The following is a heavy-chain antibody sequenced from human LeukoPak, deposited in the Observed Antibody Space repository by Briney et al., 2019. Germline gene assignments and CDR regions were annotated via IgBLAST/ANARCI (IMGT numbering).Heavy chain of an antibody. Sequence: SETLSLTCAVHGGPFSGYSWNWIRQPPGRGLEWMGEVNHSGSTNYNPSLKSRVTISVDTAKNQFSLKLSSVTAADTSVYYCARGGYSGYRSRFDYWGQGTLVTVSS. CDR2: VNHSGST. CDR1: GGPFSGYS. CDR3: ARGGYSGYRSRFDY. D-gene: IGHD5-12*01. V-gene: IGHV4-34*01. J-gene: IGHJ4*02.